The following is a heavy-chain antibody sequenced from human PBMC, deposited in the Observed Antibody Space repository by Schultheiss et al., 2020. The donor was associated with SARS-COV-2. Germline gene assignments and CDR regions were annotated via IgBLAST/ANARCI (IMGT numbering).Heavy chain of an antibody. V-gene: IGHV3-49*03. CDR2: IRSKAYGGTT. Sequence: GGSLRLSCTASGFTFGDYAMSWFRQAPGKGLEWVGFIRSKAYGGTTEYAASVKGRFTISRDDSKSIAYLQMNSLKTEDTAVYYCTREYSYGFRVDYGMDVWSQGTTVTVSS. J-gene: IGHJ6*02. D-gene: IGHD5-18*01. CDR3: TREYSYGFRVDYGMDV. CDR1: GFTFGDYA.